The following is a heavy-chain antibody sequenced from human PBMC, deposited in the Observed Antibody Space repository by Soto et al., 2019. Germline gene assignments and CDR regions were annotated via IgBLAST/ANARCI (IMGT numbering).Heavy chain of an antibody. CDR3: ARHYDILTGFAFDI. CDR1: GGSISSYY. Sequence: XTLSPPCTVSGGSISSYYCSWIQQPPEKGLECIAYIYYIWCTNYNPSLKSRVTISVDTSKNQFSLKLSSVTAADTAVYYCARHYDILTGFAFDIWGQGTMVTVSS. V-gene: IGHV4-59*08. D-gene: IGHD3-9*01. CDR2: IYYIWCT. J-gene: IGHJ3*02.